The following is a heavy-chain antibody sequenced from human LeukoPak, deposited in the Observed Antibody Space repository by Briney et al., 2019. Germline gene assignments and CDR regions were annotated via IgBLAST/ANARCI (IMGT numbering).Heavy chain of an antibody. CDR1: GGTFSSYA. CDR2: IIPIFGTA. Sequence: SVKVSCKASGGTFSSYAISWVRQAPGQGREWMGGIIPIFGTANYAQKFQGRVTITADESTSTAYMELSSLRSEDTAVYYCARSDSAMADLYHYYYMDVWGKGTTVTVSS. J-gene: IGHJ6*03. CDR3: ARSDSAMADLYHYYYMDV. V-gene: IGHV1-69*13. D-gene: IGHD5-18*01.